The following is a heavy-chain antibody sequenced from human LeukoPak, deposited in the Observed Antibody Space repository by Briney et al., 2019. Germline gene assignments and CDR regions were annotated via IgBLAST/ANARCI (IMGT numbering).Heavy chain of an antibody. CDR1: GFTFSSYS. CDR2: ISSSSSYI. CDR3: ARDLEGFWSGSPMDV. D-gene: IGHD3-3*01. J-gene: IGHJ6*03. V-gene: IGHV3-21*01. Sequence: PGGSLRLSCAASGFTFSSYSMNWVRQAPGEGLEWVSSISSSSSYIYYADSVKGRFTISRDNAKNSLYLQMNSLRAEDTAVYYCARDLEGFWSGSPMDVWGKGTTVTVSS.